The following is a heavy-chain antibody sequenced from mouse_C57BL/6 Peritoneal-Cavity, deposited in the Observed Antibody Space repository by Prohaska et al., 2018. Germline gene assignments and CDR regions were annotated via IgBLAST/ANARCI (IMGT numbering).Heavy chain of an antibody. V-gene: IGHV7-3*01. J-gene: IGHJ2*01. CDR1: GFTFTDYY. CDR2: IRNKANGYTT. Sequence: EVKLVESGGGLVQPGGSLSLSCAASGFTFTDYYMSWVRQPPGKALEWVGFIRNKANGYTTEYSASVKGRFTISRDNSQSILYLQMNALRAEDSATYYCARSTVVFDYWGQGTTLTVSS. D-gene: IGHD1-1*01. CDR3: ARSTVVFDY.